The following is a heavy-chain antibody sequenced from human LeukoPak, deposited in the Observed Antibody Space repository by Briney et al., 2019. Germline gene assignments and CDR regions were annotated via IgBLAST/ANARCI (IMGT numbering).Heavy chain of an antibody. J-gene: IGHJ5*02. CDR3: ARDYRGSYGYNWFDP. Sequence: GGSLRLSCAASGFTFSSYAMHWVRQAPGEGLEWVAVISYDGSNKYYADSVKGRFTISRDNSKNTLYLQMNSLRAEDTAVYYCARDYRGSYGYNWFDPWGRGTLVTVSS. CDR2: ISYDGSNK. CDR1: GFTFSSYA. V-gene: IGHV3-30*04. D-gene: IGHD3-16*02.